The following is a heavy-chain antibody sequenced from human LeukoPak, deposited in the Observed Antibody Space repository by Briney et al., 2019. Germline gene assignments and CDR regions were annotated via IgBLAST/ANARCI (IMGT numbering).Heavy chain of an antibody. D-gene: IGHD3-22*01. CDR1: GFTVSSNY. CDR2: IYSGGST. V-gene: IGHV3-53*01. CDR3: ARVPMIDAFDI. J-gene: IGHJ3*02. Sequence: PGGSLRLSCAASGFTVSSNYMSWVRQAPGKGVEWVSVIYSGGSTYYADSVKGRFTIPRDNSKNTLYLQMNSLRAEDTAVYYCARVPMIDAFDIWGQGTMVTVSS.